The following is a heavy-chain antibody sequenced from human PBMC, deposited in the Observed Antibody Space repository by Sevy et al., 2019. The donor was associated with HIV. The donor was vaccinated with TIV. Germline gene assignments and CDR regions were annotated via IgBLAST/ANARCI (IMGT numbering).Heavy chain of an antibody. Sequence: ASVKVSCKASGGTFSSYAISWVRQAPGQGLEWMGGIIPIFGTANYAQKFQGRVTITADESTSTAYMELSSLRSEDTAVYYCARDNNYYDSSGLLAGLGYFDYWGQGTLVTVSS. J-gene: IGHJ4*02. CDR2: IIPIFGTA. CDR3: ARDNNYYDSSGLLAGLGYFDY. CDR1: GGTFSSYA. V-gene: IGHV1-69*13. D-gene: IGHD3-22*01.